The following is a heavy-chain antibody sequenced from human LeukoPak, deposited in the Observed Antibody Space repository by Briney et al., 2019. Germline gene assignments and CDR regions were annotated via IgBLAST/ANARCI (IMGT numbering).Heavy chain of an antibody. CDR2: IFYSESP. D-gene: IGHD5-24*01. Sequence: SETMSLTCTVYGGSISNYYWSWIRQTPGKGLERIGYIFYSESPDYNPSVKSRVTISVDTSRNQFSLKLRSVTAADTAVYYCARRGDGYPYYFDYWGQGTLVTVSS. CDR1: GGSISNYY. J-gene: IGHJ4*02. CDR3: ARRGDGYPYYFDY. V-gene: IGHV4-59*08.